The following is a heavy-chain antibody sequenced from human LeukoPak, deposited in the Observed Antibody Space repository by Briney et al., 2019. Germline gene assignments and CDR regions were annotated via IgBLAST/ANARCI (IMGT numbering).Heavy chain of an antibody. D-gene: IGHD2-2*01. V-gene: IGHV1-69*06. Sequence: SVKVFCKASGGTFSSYGISWVRQAPGQGLEWMGGSIPIFGTANYAQKFQGRVTITADKSTSTAYMELSSLRSEDTAVYYCARVSGGYCSSTSCYASSGHFHYWGQGTLVTVSS. J-gene: IGHJ4*02. CDR1: GGTFSSYG. CDR2: SIPIFGTA. CDR3: ARVSGGYCSSTSCYASSGHFHY.